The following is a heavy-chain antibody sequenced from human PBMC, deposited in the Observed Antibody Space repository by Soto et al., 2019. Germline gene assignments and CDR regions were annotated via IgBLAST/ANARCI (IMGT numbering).Heavy chain of an antibody. J-gene: IGHJ4*02. V-gene: IGHV4-59*01. CDR2: IFYTGST. CDR3: ARSGHSFGGVV. CDR1: GGSMSGYY. D-gene: IGHD3-16*01. Sequence: LSLTCTVSGGSMSGYYCSWIRQPPGKGLEYIGYIFYTGSTSYNASLTIRVAISLDTPNNLISLTLKSVTAADTAVYYCARSGHSFGGVVWGQGRLVTVSS.